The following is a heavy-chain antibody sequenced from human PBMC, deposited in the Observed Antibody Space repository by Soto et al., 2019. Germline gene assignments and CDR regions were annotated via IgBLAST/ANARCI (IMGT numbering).Heavy chain of an antibody. Sequence: PSETLSLTCSVSGFAISRGYYWSWVRQPPGKGLEWIGSIYPSVSSYHNPSLATRLGLSIDASKNQFTLNLTSVTPADTALYFCAREKVGTTFFDTWGQGIQVTVSS. CDR1: GFAISRGYY. CDR2: IYPSVSS. V-gene: IGHV4-38-2*02. D-gene: IGHD2-21*02. CDR3: AREKVGTTFFDT. J-gene: IGHJ4*02.